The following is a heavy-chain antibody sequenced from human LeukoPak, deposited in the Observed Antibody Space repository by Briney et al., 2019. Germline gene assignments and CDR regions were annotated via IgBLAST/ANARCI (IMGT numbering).Heavy chain of an antibody. CDR3: ARGVTYYDYVWHP. Sequence: PSETLSLTCAVYGGSFSGYYWSWIRQPPGKGLEWIGEINHSGSTNYNPSLKSRVTISVDTSKNQFSLKLSSVTAADTAVYYCARGVTYYDYVWHPWGQGTLVTVSS. J-gene: IGHJ5*02. CDR1: GGSFSGYY. CDR2: INHSGST. V-gene: IGHV4-34*01. D-gene: IGHD3-16*01.